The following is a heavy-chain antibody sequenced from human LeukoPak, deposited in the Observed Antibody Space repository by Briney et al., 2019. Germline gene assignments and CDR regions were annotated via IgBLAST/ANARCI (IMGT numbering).Heavy chain of an antibody. Sequence: SETLSLTCTVSGGSISSYYWSWIRQPPGKGLEWIGYIYYSGSTNYNPSLKSRVTISVDTSKNQFSLKLSSVTAADTAVYYCARTMHGYYYYYMDVWGKGTTVTISS. CDR1: GGSISSYY. CDR3: ARTMHGYYYYYMDV. D-gene: IGHD2-2*01. V-gene: IGHV4-59*01. CDR2: IYYSGST. J-gene: IGHJ6*03.